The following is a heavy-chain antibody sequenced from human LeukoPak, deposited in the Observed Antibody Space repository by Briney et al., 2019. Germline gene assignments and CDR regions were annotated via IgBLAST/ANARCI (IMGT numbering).Heavy chain of an antibody. Sequence: PSETLSLTCTVSGDSISGYYWSWIRQPPGKGLEWIGYISYSGSTNYNPSLKSRVTISVDTSKNQFSLKLSSVTAADTAVYYCARTPDPTFSGSYFHYYMDVWGKGTTVTVSS. CDR3: ARTPDPTFSGSYFHYYMDV. CDR2: ISYSGST. D-gene: IGHD1-26*01. J-gene: IGHJ6*03. V-gene: IGHV4-59*12. CDR1: GDSISGYY.